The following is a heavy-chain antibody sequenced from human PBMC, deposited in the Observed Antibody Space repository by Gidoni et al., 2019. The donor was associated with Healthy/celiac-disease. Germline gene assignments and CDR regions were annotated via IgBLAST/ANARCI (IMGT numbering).Heavy chain of an antibody. V-gene: IGHV4-31*01. CDR3: ARAEYGDYVPGY. CDR2: IYCSGST. J-gene: IGHJ4*02. CDR1: GCSTSSGGYY. D-gene: IGHD4-17*01. Sequence: QVQLQESGPGLVQPSPTLSLTCTVSGCSTSSGGYYWSWIRQHPGKGLEWIGYIYCSGSTYYNPSLKSLVTISVDTSKNQFSLKLSSVTAADTAVYYCARAEYGDYVPGYWGQGTLVTVSS.